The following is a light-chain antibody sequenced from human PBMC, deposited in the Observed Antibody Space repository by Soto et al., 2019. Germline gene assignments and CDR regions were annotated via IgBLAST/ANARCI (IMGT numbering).Light chain of an antibody. CDR3: QQRNNWPS. V-gene: IGKV3-11*01. CDR1: QSVTSY. J-gene: IGKJ5*01. Sequence: EVVWTKSPATLSLSPGERATLSCRASQSVTSYLAWYQQKPGQAPRLLIYDASNRATGIPARFSGSGSGTDFTLTISSLEPEDFAVYYCQQRNNWPSFGQGTRLEIK. CDR2: DAS.